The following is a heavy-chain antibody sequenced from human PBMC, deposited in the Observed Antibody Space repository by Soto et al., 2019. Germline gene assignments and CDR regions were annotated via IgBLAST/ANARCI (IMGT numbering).Heavy chain of an antibody. V-gene: IGHV1-18*04. D-gene: IGHD3-3*01. Sequence: ASVKVSCKASGYTLSSHGISWVRQAPGQGLEWMGWISAYNGDTNYAQKVQGRVTMSKDTSTNTAYMDLRSLRSEDTAVYYCARDRRITIFGVVITGGKDGMEVWGQGTTVTVSS. CDR3: ARDRRITIFGVVITGGKDGMEV. CDR1: GYTLSSHG. CDR2: ISAYNGDT. J-gene: IGHJ6*02.